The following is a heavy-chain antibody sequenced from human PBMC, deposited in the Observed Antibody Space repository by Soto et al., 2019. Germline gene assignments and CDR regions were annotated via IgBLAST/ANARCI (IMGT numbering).Heavy chain of an antibody. J-gene: IGHJ5*02. CDR3: ARVVPGAEAWFGP. D-gene: IGHD2-2*01. CDR1: GYTFSNYG. CDR2: ISLYSDGT. Sequence: QVQLVQSGGEVKRPGASVKVSCKTSGYTFSNYGITWVRQAPGQPLEWLGWISLYSDGTNYAQKFQSRVSTTTDTSTTTAYMELRSLRSDDTAVYYCARVVPGAEAWFGPWGQGTLVTVSS. V-gene: IGHV1-18*01.